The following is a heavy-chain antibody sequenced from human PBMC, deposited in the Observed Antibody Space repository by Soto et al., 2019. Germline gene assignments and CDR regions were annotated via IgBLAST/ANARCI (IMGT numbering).Heavy chain of an antibody. CDR2: ISGSGGST. CDR3: AKDQAPAAGYYYYYGMDV. V-gene: IGHV3-23*01. Sequence: GGSLRLSCAASGFTFSSYAMGWVRQAPGKGLEWVSAISGSGGSTYYADSVKGRFTISRDNSKNTLYLQMNSLRAEDTAVYYCAKDQAPAAGYYYYYGMDVWGQGTTVTVSS. CDR1: GFTFSSYA. D-gene: IGHD6-13*01. J-gene: IGHJ6*02.